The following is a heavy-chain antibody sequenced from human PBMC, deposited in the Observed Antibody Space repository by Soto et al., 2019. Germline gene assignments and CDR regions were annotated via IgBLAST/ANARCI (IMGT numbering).Heavy chain of an antibody. CDR2: ISHGGHA. CDR1: GDSISDTRFY. D-gene: IGHD4-17*01. Sequence: PSETLSLTCSILGDSISDTRFYWGWLRQSPEKGLEWIGSISHGGHAYYNPSLKSRVTLFADTSRNQFSLTMKSVTVADTALYFCARQVYRDYLGGNWFQPWGQGAQVTVSS. CDR3: ARQVYRDYLGGNWFQP. J-gene: IGHJ5*02. V-gene: IGHV4-39*01.